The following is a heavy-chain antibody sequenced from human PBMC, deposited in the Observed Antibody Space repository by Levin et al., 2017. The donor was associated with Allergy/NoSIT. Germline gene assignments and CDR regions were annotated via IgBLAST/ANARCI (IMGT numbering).Heavy chain of an antibody. J-gene: IGHJ4*02. V-gene: IGHV3-11*01. CDR2: ISGSGYTI. D-gene: IGHD1-26*01. Sequence: KAGGSLRLSCAASGFTFSDYYMGWIRQAPGKGLEWVSYISGSGYTIYYADSVNGRFTISRDNARNSLYLQINSLRAEDTAVYYCARDESGNYYFDSWGQGTLVTVSS. CDR3: ARDESGNYYFDS. CDR1: GFTFSDYY.